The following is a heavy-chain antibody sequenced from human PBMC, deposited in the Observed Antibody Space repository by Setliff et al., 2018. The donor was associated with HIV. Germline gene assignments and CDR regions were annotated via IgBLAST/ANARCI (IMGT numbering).Heavy chain of an antibody. CDR1: GFTLSDYA. CDR3: TRPYYYASGSYDY. CDR2: ISYDGTNE. J-gene: IGHJ4*02. D-gene: IGHD3-10*01. V-gene: IGHV3-30*03. Sequence: LSCAASGFTLSDYAMHWVRQAPGKGLEWVAVISYDGTNEYYADSVKGRFTISRDNYKNTVFLQMNSLRVDDSALYYCTRPYYYASGSYDYWGQGTLVTVSS.